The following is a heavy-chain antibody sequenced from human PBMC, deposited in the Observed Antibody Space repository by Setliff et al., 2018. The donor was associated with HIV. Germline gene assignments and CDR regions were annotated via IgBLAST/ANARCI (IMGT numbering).Heavy chain of an antibody. Sequence: GGSLRLSCAASGFTFHEYAMHWVRQAPRKGLEWVSGISWNSGSIGYADAVKGRFTISRDNAKNSLYLQMNSLRAEDTAVYYCARAYYHHSGGYWSTDYYYSYMDVWGKGTTVTVSS. D-gene: IGHD3-22*01. J-gene: IGHJ6*03. CDR3: ARAYYHHSGGYWSTDYYYSYMDV. CDR2: ISWNSGSI. CDR1: GFTFHEYA. V-gene: IGHV3-9*01.